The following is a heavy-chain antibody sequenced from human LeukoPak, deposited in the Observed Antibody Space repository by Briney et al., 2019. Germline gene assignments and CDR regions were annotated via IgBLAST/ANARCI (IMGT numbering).Heavy chain of an antibody. V-gene: IGHV4-61*02. Sequence: PSQTLSLTCTVSGGSISSGSYYWNWIRQPAGEGLEWIGRIYTTGSSNYNPSLKSRVSLSVDTSKNQFSLKLSSVTAADTAVYFCARGGDGSGYYSYYYMDVWGKGTSVTTSS. D-gene: IGHD5-24*01. CDR3: ARGGDGSGYYSYYYMDV. J-gene: IGHJ6*03. CDR1: GGSISSGSYY. CDR2: IYTTGSS.